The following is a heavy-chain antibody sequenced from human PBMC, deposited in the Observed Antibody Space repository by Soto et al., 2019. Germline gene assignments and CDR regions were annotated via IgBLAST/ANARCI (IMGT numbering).Heavy chain of an antibody. J-gene: IGHJ3*02. CDR3: ARAGRGWAFDI. CDR2: INSDGSST. V-gene: IGHV3-74*01. CDR1: GFTFSSYW. Sequence: SGGSLRLSCAASGFTFSSYWMHWVRQAPGKGLVWVSRINSDGSSTSYADSVKGRFTISRDNAKNTLYLQMNSLRAEDTAVYYCARAGRGWAFDIWGQGTMVTVSS. D-gene: IGHD3-10*01.